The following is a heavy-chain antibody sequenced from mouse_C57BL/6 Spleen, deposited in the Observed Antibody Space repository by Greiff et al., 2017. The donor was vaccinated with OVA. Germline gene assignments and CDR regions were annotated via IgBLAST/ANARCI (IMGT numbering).Heavy chain of an antibody. D-gene: IGHD1-1*01. J-gene: IGHJ3*01. V-gene: IGHV1-42*01. CDR3: AREDYYGSSYAWFAD. CDR2: INPSTGGT. Sequence: VQLQQSGPELVKPGASVKISCKASGYSFTGYYMNWVKQSPEKSLEWIGEINPSTGGTTYNQKFKAKATLTVDKSSSTAYMQLKSLTSEDSAVYYCAREDYYGSSYAWFADWGQGTLVTVAA. CDR1: GYSFTGYY.